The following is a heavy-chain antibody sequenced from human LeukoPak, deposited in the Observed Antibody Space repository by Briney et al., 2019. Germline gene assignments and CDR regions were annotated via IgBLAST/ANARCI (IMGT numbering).Heavy chain of an antibody. CDR2: IYHSGGT. Sequence: SETLSLTCAVSGASISSSYWWSGVRQPPGKGLEWIGEIYHSGGTNYKPSLESRVTISLDKSKNQFSLRLSSVTAADTAVYYCARTLGGDFDYWGQGTLVTVSS. V-gene: IGHV4-4*02. CDR3: ARTLGGDFDY. D-gene: IGHD4-17*01. J-gene: IGHJ4*02. CDR1: GASISSSYW.